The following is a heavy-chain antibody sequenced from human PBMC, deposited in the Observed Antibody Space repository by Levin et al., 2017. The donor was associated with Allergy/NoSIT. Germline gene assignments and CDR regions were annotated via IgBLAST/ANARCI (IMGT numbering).Heavy chain of an antibody. CDR2: ISHDGSRE. CDR1: GVAFSDYG. V-gene: IGHV3-33*01. Sequence: GGSLRLSCVASGVAFSDYGMNWLRQAPDKGLEWVAAISHDGSRENYAESMGGRFTISRDNSKDTLYLQMNSRRVEDTAIYYCARDDTIVGAVDALDVWGQGTMVTVSS. CDR3: ARDDTIVGAVDALDV. J-gene: IGHJ3*01. D-gene: IGHD3-3*01.